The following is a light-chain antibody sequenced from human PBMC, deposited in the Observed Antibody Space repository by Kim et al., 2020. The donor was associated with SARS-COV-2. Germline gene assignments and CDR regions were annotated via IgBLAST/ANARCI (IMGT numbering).Light chain of an antibody. CDR3: QVWDSSSDHPDWV. CDR2: YDS. CDR1: NLGSKS. J-gene: IGLJ3*02. V-gene: IGLV3-21*04. Sequence: GKTARITGGGNNLGSKSVHWYQQKPGQAPVLVIYYDSDRHSGIPERFSGSNSGNTATLTISRVEAGDEADYYCQVWDSSSDHPDWVFGGGTQLTVL.